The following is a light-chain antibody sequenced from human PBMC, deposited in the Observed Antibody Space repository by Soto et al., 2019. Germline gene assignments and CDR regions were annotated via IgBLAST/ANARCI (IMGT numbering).Light chain of an antibody. CDR2: KAS. CDR3: QQYNSYSPWT. V-gene: IGKV1-5*03. Sequence: DIQMTQSPSTLSGSVGDRVTITCRASQSITNWLAWYQQKPGKAPKLLIYKASSLESGVPSRFSGSGSGTEFTLTISSLQPDDFATYYCQQYNSYSPWTFGQGTKVDIK. CDR1: QSITNW. J-gene: IGKJ1*01.